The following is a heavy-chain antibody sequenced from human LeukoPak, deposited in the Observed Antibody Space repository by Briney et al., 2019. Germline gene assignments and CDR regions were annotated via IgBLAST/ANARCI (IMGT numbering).Heavy chain of an antibody. Sequence: GASVKVSCKTSGFTFTGYYVHCVRQAPGQGLEWMGWINLNSGGTTYAQNFQGRVTMTRDTSISTAYMELSRLRSDDTAVYFCAKDAVTVATPYFDFWGQGTLVTVSS. CDR2: INLNSGGT. CDR1: GFTFTGYY. D-gene: IGHD4-11*01. CDR3: AKDAVTVATPYFDF. V-gene: IGHV1-2*02. J-gene: IGHJ4*02.